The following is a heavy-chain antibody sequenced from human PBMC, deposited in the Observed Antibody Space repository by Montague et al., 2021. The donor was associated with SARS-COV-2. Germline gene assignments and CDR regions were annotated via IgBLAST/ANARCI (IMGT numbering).Heavy chain of an antibody. D-gene: IGHD3-10*01. J-gene: IGHJ6*02. CDR2: IYTSGTT. Sequence: SETLSLTCTVSGGSISSYYWSWIRQPAGKGLEWIGRIYTSGTTNYNPSLKSRVTMSVDTSKDQFSLKLSSVTAADTAVYYCAGGSGIINCYNSGMDVWSQGTTVTVSS. CDR3: AGGSGIINCYNSGMDV. CDR1: GGSISSYY. V-gene: IGHV4-4*07.